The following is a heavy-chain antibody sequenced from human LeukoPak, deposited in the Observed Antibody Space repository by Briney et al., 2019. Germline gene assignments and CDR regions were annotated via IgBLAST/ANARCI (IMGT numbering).Heavy chain of an antibody. CDR3: ARIAAAGDPIDY. Sequence: EASAKVSCKASGYTFTSYDINWVRQATGQGLEWMGWMNPNSGNTGYAQKFQGRVTMTRNTSISTAYMELSSLRSEDTAVYYCARIAAAGDPIDYWGQGTLVTVSS. V-gene: IGHV1-8*01. J-gene: IGHJ4*02. D-gene: IGHD6-13*01. CDR2: MNPNSGNT. CDR1: GYTFTSYD.